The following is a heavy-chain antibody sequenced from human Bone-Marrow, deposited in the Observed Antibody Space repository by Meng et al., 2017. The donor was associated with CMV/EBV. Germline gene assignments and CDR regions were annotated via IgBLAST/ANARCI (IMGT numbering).Heavy chain of an antibody. Sequence: GESLKISCAASGFTFSSYEMNWVCQAPGKGLEWVSYISSSGSTIYYADSVKGRFTISRDNAKNSLYLQMNSLRAEDTAVYYCARAAVVTYYYYYGMDVWGQGTTVTVYS. V-gene: IGHV3-48*03. CDR2: ISSSGSTI. D-gene: IGHD4-23*01. CDR3: ARAAVVTYYYYYGMDV. CDR1: GFTFSSYE. J-gene: IGHJ6*02.